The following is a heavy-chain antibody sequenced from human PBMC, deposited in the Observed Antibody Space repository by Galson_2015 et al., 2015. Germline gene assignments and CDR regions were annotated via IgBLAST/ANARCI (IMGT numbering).Heavy chain of an antibody. CDR2: IYPGDSDT. V-gene: IGHV5-51*03. J-gene: IGHJ6*02. D-gene: IGHD6-13*01. CDR1: GYSFTSYW. CDR3: ATREGIAAAGSYYYYGMDV. Sequence: QSGAEVKKPGESLKISCKGSGYSFTSYWIGWVRQMPGKGLEWMGIIYPGDSDTRYSPSVQGQVTISADKSISTAYLQWSSLKASDTAMYYCATREGIAAAGSYYYYGMDVWGQGTTVTVSS.